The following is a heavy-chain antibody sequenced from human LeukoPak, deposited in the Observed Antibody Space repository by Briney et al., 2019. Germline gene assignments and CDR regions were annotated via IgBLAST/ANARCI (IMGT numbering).Heavy chain of an antibody. CDR2: ISSDGSIK. V-gene: IGHV3-30*04. CDR3: ARPVREQWLYYAFDT. J-gene: IGHJ3*02. CDR1: GFTFSSYS. Sequence: PGRSLRLSCAASGFTFSSYSLHWVRQAPGQGLEWMTLISSDGSIKYYPDSVKGRFTVSRDNSRNTLYLQMDGLRVEDTALYYCARPVREQWLYYAFDTCGQGTRVTVSS. D-gene: IGHD3-10*02.